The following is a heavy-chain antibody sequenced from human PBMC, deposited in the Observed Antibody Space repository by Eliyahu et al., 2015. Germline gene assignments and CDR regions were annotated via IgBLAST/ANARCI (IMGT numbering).Heavy chain of an antibody. V-gene: IGHV3-33*01. D-gene: IGHD6-19*01. J-gene: IGHJ3*02. CDR1: GFTFSSYG. CDR2: IWYDGSNK. CDR3: NTGYSSGWYLGERTDAFDI. Sequence: GFTFSSYGMHWVRQAPGKGLEWVAVIWYDGSNKYYADSVKGRFTISRDNSKNTLYLQMNSLRAEDTAVYYCNTGYSSGWYLGERTDAFDIWGQGTMVTVSS.